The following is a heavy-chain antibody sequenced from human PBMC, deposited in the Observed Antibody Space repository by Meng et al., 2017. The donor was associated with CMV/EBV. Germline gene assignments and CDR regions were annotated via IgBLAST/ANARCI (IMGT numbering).Heavy chain of an antibody. J-gene: IGHJ4*02. CDR3: ATETQYYDSSGYPLR. CDR1: GYTFTGYY. Sequence: ASVKVSCKASGYTFTGYYMHWVRQAPGQGLEWMGWINPNSGGTNYAQKFQGRVTMTRDTSISTAYMERSRLRSDDTAVYYCATETQYYDSSGYPLRWGQGTLVTVSS. CDR2: INPNSGGT. D-gene: IGHD3-22*01. V-gene: IGHV1-2*02.